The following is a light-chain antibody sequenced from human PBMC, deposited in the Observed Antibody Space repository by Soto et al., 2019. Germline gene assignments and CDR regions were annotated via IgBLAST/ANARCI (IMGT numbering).Light chain of an antibody. Sequence: DIQVTQSPSTLSASVGVRVTIPCGASQSIGTWLAWYQQKPGKAPKLLIFDASTLESGVPSRFSGSGSGTDFTLTISSLQPDDFATYYCQQYSDSSGAFGQGTKVDIK. CDR3: QQYSDSSGA. CDR1: QSIGTW. CDR2: DAS. J-gene: IGKJ1*01. V-gene: IGKV1-5*01.